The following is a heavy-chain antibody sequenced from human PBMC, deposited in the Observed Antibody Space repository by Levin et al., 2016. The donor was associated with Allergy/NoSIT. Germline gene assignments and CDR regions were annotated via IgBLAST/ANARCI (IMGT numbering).Heavy chain of an antibody. CDR1: GGSFSGYY. V-gene: IGHV4-34*01. CDR2: INHSGST. Sequence: GSLRLSCAVYGGSFSGYYWSWIRQPPGKGLEWIGEINHSGSTNYNPSLKSRVTISVDTSKNQFSLKLSSVTAADTAVYYCARLYDYVWGSYRYLYYFDYWGQGTLVTVSS. CDR3: ARLYDYVWGSYRYLYYFDY. J-gene: IGHJ4*02. D-gene: IGHD3-16*02.